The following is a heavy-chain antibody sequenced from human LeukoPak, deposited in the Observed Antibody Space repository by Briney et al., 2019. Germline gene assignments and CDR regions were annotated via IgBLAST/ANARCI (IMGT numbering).Heavy chain of an antibody. D-gene: IGHD2-2*01. CDR3: VRDSSASLGHDAFDI. Sequence: GGSLRLSCATSGFTFSSYGMSWVRQAPGKGLVWVSRINSDGSSTRYADSVKGRFTISRDNAKNTLYLQMNSLRAEDTAVYYCVRDSSASLGHDAFDIWGQGTMVTVSS. CDR1: GFTFSSYG. V-gene: IGHV3-74*01. J-gene: IGHJ3*02. CDR2: INSDGSST.